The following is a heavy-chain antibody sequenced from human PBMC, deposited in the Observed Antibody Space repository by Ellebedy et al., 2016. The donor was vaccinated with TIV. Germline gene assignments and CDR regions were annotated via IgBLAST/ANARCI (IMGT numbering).Heavy chain of an antibody. D-gene: IGHD7-27*01. CDR2: INHSGST. CDR1: GGSFSGYY. Sequence: SETLSLTCAVYGGSFSGYYWSWIRQPPGKGLEWIGEINHSGSTNYSPSLKSRVTISVDTSKNQFSLKLSSVTAADTAVYFCARGWLTGGERAFDIWGQGTMVTVSS. V-gene: IGHV4-34*01. J-gene: IGHJ3*02. CDR3: ARGWLTGGERAFDI.